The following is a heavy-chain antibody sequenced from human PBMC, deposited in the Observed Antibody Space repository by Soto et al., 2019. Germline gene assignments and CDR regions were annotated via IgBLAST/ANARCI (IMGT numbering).Heavy chain of an antibody. Sequence: GGSLRLSCAASGFTFSSYAMSWVRQAPGKGLEWVSAISGSGGSTYYADSVEGRFTISRDNSKNTLYLQMNSLRAEDTAVYYCAKVYDSSGYPLYWYFDLWGRGTLVTVSS. D-gene: IGHD3-22*01. J-gene: IGHJ2*01. CDR1: GFTFSSYA. CDR2: ISGSGGST. V-gene: IGHV3-23*01. CDR3: AKVYDSSGYPLYWYFDL.